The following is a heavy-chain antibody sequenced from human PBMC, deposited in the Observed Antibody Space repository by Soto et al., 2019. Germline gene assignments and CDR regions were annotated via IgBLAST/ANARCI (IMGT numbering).Heavy chain of an antibody. CDR1: GFTFSSYG. V-gene: IGHV3-30*18. J-gene: IGHJ6*02. Sequence: QVQLVESGGGVVQPGRSLRLSCAASGFTFSSYGMHWVRQAPGKGLEWVAVISYDGSNKYYADSVKGRFTISRDNSKNXLYLQMNSLRAEDTAVYYCAKSLAAAIYYYYGMDVWGQGTTVTVSS. CDR2: ISYDGSNK. D-gene: IGHD6-13*01. CDR3: AKSLAAAIYYYYGMDV.